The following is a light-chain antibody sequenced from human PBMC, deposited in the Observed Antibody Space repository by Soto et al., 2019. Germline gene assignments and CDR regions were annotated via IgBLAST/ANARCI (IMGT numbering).Light chain of an antibody. CDR3: ATWDSSLSGGV. CDR1: SSNIENNY. V-gene: IGLV1-51*02. Sequence: QSVLTQPPSVSAAQGQRVTISCSGSSSNIENNYVSWYRQLPGTAPNLLIYEDNKRPSGIPDRFSGSKSGTSATLGITGLETGDEADYYCATWDSSLSGGVFGTGTKVTVL. CDR2: EDN. J-gene: IGLJ1*01.